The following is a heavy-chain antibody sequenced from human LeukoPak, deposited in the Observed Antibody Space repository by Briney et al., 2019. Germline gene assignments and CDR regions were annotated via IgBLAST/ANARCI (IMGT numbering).Heavy chain of an antibody. CDR2: MSHDGSNI. CDR3: ARDGIAAARFDY. Sequence: GGSLRLSCAASGFTFNSYTLHWVRQAPGKGPEWVALMSHDGSNIFYAKSVKGRFTISRDNSKNTLYLQMNSLRAEDTAVYYCARDGIAAARFDYWGQGTLVTVSS. D-gene: IGHD6-13*01. V-gene: IGHV3-30-3*01. J-gene: IGHJ4*02. CDR1: GFTFNSYT.